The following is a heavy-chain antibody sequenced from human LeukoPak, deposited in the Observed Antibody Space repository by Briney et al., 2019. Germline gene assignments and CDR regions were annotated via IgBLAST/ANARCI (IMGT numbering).Heavy chain of an antibody. D-gene: IGHD3-10*01. CDR2: INHSGST. CDR3: ARSGLWFGELLDWFDP. V-gene: IGHV4-34*01. CDR1: GGSFSGYY. J-gene: IGHJ5*02. Sequence: PSETLSLTCAVYGGSFSGYYWSWIRQPPGKGLEWIGEINHSGSTNYNPSLKSRVTISVDTSKSQFSLKLSSVTAADTAVYYCARSGLWFGELLDWFDPWGQGTLVTVSS.